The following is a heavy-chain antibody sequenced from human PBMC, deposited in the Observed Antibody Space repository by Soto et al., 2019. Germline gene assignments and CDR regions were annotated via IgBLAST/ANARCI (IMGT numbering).Heavy chain of an antibody. CDR1: GFTFSDYY. Sequence: QVQLVESGGGLVKPGGSLRLSCAASGFTFSDYYMSWIRQAPGKGLEWGSYISSSGSTIYYADSVKGRFTISRDNAKNSLYLQMNSLRAEDTAVYYCARDAHRENYDYIWGSYRSPDAFDIWGQGTMVTVSS. V-gene: IGHV3-11*01. D-gene: IGHD3-16*02. CDR2: ISSSGSTI. J-gene: IGHJ3*02. CDR3: ARDAHRENYDYIWGSYRSPDAFDI.